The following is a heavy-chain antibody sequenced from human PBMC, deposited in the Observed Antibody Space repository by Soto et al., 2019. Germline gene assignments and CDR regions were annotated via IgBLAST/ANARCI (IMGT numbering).Heavy chain of an antibody. V-gene: IGHV1-3*01. J-gene: IGHJ6*03. Sequence: QVQLVQSGAEVKKPGASVKVSCKASGYTFTSYAMHWVRQAPGQRPEWMGWINAGNGNTKYSQKFQGRVTITRDTSASTAYMELSSLRSEDTAVYYCASEAARAYCYMDVWGKGTTVTVSS. D-gene: IGHD6-6*01. CDR1: GYTFTSYA. CDR2: INAGNGNT. CDR3: ASEAARAYCYMDV.